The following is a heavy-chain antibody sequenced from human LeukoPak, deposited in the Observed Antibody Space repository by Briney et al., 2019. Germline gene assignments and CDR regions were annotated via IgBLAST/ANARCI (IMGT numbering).Heavy chain of an antibody. CDR1: GGSISRYY. V-gene: IGHV4-59*12. CDR3: ARVSTVSTHFDY. D-gene: IGHD4-17*01. J-gene: IGHJ4*02. Sequence: SETLSLTWTVAGGSISRYYWSWIRQPPGKGLGWIGYIYYSGSTNYNPSLKSRVTISVDTSKNQFSLKLSPVTAADTAVYYCARVSTVSTHFDYWGQGTLVTVSS. CDR2: IYYSGST.